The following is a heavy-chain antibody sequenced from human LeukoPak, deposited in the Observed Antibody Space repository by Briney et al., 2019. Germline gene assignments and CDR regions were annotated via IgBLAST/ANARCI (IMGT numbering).Heavy chain of an antibody. CDR3: ATAPGYSYGYDF. CDR1: GFTFSSYT. Sequence: PGGSLRLSCAASGFTFSSYTMNWVRQAPGKGLEWVSSISGCSSYIYYADSVKGRFTISRDNAKNSLYLQMNSLRAEDTAVYYCATAPGYSYGYDFWGQGTLVTVSS. CDR2: ISGCSSYI. D-gene: IGHD5-18*01. V-gene: IGHV3-21*01. J-gene: IGHJ4*02.